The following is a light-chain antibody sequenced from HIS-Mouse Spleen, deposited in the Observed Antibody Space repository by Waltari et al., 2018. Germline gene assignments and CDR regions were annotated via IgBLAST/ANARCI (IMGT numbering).Light chain of an antibody. CDR3: SSYTSSSTLV. CDR2: EVS. Sequence: QSALTQPASVSVSPGQSITILRTVTSSDVGGCNYVPWYQQHPGKAPKLMIYEVSNRPSGVSNRFSGSKSGNTASLTISGLQAEDEADYYCSSYTSSSTLVFGGGTKLTVL. CDR1: SSDVGGCNY. V-gene: IGLV2-14*01. J-gene: IGLJ3*02.